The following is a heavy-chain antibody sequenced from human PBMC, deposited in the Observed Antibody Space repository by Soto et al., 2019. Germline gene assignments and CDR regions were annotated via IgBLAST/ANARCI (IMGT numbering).Heavy chain of an antibody. CDR2: ISAYNGNT. D-gene: IGHD1-26*01. J-gene: IGHJ6*02. CDR1: GYTFTSYG. CDR3: SADHPHMAMGWPV. Sequence: ASVKVSCKASGYTFTSYGISWVRQAPGQGLEWMGWISAYNGNTNYAQKLQGRVTMTTDTSTSTAYMELRSLRSDDTAVYFCSADHPHMAMGWPVWGQGTTVTVSS. V-gene: IGHV1-18*04.